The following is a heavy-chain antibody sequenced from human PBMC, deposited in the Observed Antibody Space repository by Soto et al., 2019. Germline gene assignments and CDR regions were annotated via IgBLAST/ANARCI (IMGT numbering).Heavy chain of an antibody. D-gene: IGHD3-22*01. CDR2: ISAYNGNT. Sequence: ASVKVSCKASGYTFTSYGISWVRQAPGQGLEWMGWISAYNGNTNYAQKLQGRVTMTTDTSTSTAYMELRSLRSDDTAVYYCASGAWGWLLAPGSYWGQGTLVPGSS. J-gene: IGHJ4*02. CDR1: GYTFTSYG. CDR3: ASGAWGWLLAPGSY. V-gene: IGHV1-18*01.